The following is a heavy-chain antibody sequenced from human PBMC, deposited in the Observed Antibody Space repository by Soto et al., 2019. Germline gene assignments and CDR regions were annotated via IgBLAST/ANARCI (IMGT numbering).Heavy chain of an antibody. CDR2: MYYNGNT. CDR1: GGSFTSTNYF. Sequence: QLQESGPGLVKPSETLSLTCTVSGGSFTSTNYFWGWIRQPPGKGLEWIGYMYYNGNTFYSPSLKSRVTMPVDTSKTQFSLDLSSVTAADTAMYYCARLQIYDSRAAPTPIFHPWGLGAMVTVSS. CDR3: ARLQIYDSRAAPTPIFHP. J-gene: IGHJ1*01. V-gene: IGHV4-39*01. D-gene: IGHD3-22*01.